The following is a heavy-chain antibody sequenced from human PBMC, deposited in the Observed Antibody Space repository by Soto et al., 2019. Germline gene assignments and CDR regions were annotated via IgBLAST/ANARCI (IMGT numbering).Heavy chain of an antibody. CDR2: ISYDGSNK. CDR1: GFTFSSYA. D-gene: IGHD6-13*01. CDR3: ARDGVAAAGNHYYYYYGMDV. Sequence: GSLILSCAASGFTFSSYAMHWVRQAPGKGLEWVAVISYDGSNKYYADSVKGRFTISRDNSKNTLYLQMNSLRAEDTAVYYCARDGVAAAGNHYYYYYGMDVWGQGTTVTVSS. V-gene: IGHV3-30-3*01. J-gene: IGHJ6*02.